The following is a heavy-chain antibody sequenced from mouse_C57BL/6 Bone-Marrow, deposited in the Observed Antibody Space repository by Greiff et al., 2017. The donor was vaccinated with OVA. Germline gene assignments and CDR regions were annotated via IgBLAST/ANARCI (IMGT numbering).Heavy chain of an antibody. CDR2: ISNGGGST. V-gene: IGHV5-12*01. CDR3: VSLAAMDY. CDR1: GFTFSDFY. Sequence: DVMLVESGGGLVQPGGSLKLSCAASGFTFSDFYMYWIRQTPEKRLEWVAYISNGGGSTYYPDTVKGRFTISRDNAKNTLYLQMRRLKAEDTAMYSCVSLAAMDYWGQGTTVTVSS. J-gene: IGHJ4*01.